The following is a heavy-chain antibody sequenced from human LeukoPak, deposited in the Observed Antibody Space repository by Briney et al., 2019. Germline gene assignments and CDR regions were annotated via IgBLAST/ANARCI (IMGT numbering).Heavy chain of an antibody. CDR1: GGSISSYY. V-gene: IGHV4-4*07. CDR2: IYTSGST. D-gene: IGHD6-19*01. CDR3: AREQWLVLGPYYFDY. Sequence: PSETLSLTCTVSGGSISSYYWSWIRQPAGKGLEWIGRIYTSGSTNCNPSLKSRVTMSVDTSKNQFSLKLSSVTAADTAVYYCAREQWLVLGPYYFDYWGQGTLVTVSS. J-gene: IGHJ4*02.